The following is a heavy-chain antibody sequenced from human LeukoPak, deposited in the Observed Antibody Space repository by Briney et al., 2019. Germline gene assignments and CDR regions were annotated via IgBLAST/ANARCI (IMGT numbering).Heavy chain of an antibody. Sequence: GGSLRLSCAASGFTFSNAWMHWVRQAPGKGLVWVSRINHDGSSTNYADSVKGRFTISRDNAKNTVYLQMNSLRAEDTGVYYCVRDWGYDSSGYWQKYFDTWGQGTLVTVSS. V-gene: IGHV3-74*01. D-gene: IGHD3-22*01. CDR2: INHDGSST. CDR3: VRDWGYDSSGYWQKYFDT. J-gene: IGHJ4*02. CDR1: GFTFSNAW.